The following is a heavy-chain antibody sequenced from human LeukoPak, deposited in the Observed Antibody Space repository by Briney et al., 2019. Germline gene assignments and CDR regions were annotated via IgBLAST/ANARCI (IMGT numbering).Heavy chain of an antibody. J-gene: IGHJ4*02. Sequence: SVKVSFKASGGTFSSYATSWVRQAPGQGLEWMGRIIPTLEIANYAQKFQGRITITADKSTSTAYMELSSLRPEDTAVYYCARVISGTWLWFWGQGTLVTVSS. V-gene: IGHV1-69*04. D-gene: IGHD1-14*01. CDR3: ARVISGTWLWF. CDR1: GGTFSSYA. CDR2: IIPTLEIA.